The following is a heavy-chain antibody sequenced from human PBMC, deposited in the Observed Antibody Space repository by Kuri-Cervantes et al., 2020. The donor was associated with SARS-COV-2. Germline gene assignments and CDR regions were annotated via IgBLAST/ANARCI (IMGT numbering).Heavy chain of an antibody. V-gene: IGHV3-33*01. Sequence: SLSLTCAASGFTFSSYGMHWVRQAPGKGLEWVAVIWYDGSNKYYADSVKGRFTISRDNSKNTLYLQMNSLRAEDTAVYYCARDLVPAAMLDYWGQGTLVTVSS. D-gene: IGHD2-2*01. CDR1: GFTFSSYG. J-gene: IGHJ4*02. CDR3: ARDLVPAAMLDY. CDR2: IWYDGSNK.